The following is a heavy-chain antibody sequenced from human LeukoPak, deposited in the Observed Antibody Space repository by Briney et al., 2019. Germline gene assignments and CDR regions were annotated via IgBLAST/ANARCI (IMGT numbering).Heavy chain of an antibody. J-gene: IGHJ6*02. CDR3: ARDRTWPQGYYYYYGMDV. Sequence: GGSLRLSCAASGFTFSSYAMHWVRQAPGKGLEWVAVISYDGSNKYYADSVKGRFTISRDNSKNTLYLQMNSLRAEDTAVYYCARDRTWPQGYYYYYGMDVWGQGTTVTVSS. CDR1: GFTFSSYA. CDR2: ISYDGSNK. V-gene: IGHV3-30-3*01.